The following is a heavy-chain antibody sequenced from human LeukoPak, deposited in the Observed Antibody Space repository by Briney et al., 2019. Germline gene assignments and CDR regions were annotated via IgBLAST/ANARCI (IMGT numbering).Heavy chain of an antibody. D-gene: IGHD2-15*01. J-gene: IGHJ4*02. CDR1: GYSFTSYW. CDR2: IYPGDSDT. CDR3: ARVAARQMFQLYYFDY. V-gene: IGHV5-51*01. Sequence: GEALKISCKGSGYSFTSYWIGWVRQMPGKGLEWMGIIYPGDSDTRYRPSYPGQVTISADKSISTAYLQWSSLKASDTSMYYCARVAARQMFQLYYFDYWGQGNLVTVSS.